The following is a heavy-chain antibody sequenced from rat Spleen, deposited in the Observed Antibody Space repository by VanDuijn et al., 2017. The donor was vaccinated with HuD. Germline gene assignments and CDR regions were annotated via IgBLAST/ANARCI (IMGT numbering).Heavy chain of an antibody. V-gene: IGHV2-47*01. Sequence: QVQLKESGPGLVQPSQTLSLTCTVSGLSLTNNSVSWIRQPPGKSLVWMGTLWAGGGTSYNSAVQSRLSISRDTSKSQVFLKMNSLQTEDTAMYFCARNWDYGPFDYWGQGVMVTVSS. D-gene: IGHD1-11*01. CDR2: LWAGGGT. CDR3: ARNWDYGPFDY. CDR1: GLSLTNNS. J-gene: IGHJ2*01.